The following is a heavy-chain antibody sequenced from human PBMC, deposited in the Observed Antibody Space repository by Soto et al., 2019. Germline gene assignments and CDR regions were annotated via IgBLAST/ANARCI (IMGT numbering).Heavy chain of an antibody. D-gene: IGHD3-22*01. V-gene: IGHV4-59*01. CDR1: GGSINNFY. CDR2: IYFRGTT. J-gene: IGHJ4*02. Sequence: SETLSLTCAVSGGSINNFYWSWIRQPPGKPLEWIGYIYFRGTTYYHPSLESRVTISLDASKNQFSLNLSSMTAADTAVYYCARSSGYATPLDQWGQGTLVTVSS. CDR3: ARSSGYATPLDQ.